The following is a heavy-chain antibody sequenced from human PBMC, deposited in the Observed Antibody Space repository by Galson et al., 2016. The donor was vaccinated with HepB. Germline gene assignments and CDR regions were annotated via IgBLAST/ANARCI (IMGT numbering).Heavy chain of an antibody. CDR2: IKTKSDGGTT. Sequence: SLRLSCAASGLSLSNAWMSWVRQAPGKGLEWVGRIKTKSDGGTTQYAAPVEGRFTISRDDSENRLYLQMNNLEPGDTAVYYCTTDGLDISFDYWGQGTRVTVSS. V-gene: IGHV3-15*01. D-gene: IGHD2-2*03. CDR1: GLSLSNAW. CDR3: TTDGLDISFDY. J-gene: IGHJ4*02.